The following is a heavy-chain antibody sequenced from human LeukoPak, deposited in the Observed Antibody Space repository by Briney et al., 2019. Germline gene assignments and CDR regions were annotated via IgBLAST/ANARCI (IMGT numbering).Heavy chain of an antibody. CDR3: ARGGGSGSHFDY. J-gene: IGHJ4*02. CDR1: GGTSSSYP. CDR2: INPNSGGT. D-gene: IGHD3-10*01. V-gene: IGHV1-2*02. Sequence: ASVKVSCKASGGTSSSYPISWVRQAPGQGLEWMGWINPNSGGTNYAQKFQGRVTMTRDTSISTAYMELSRLRSDDTAVYYCARGGGSGSHFDYWGQGTLVTVSS.